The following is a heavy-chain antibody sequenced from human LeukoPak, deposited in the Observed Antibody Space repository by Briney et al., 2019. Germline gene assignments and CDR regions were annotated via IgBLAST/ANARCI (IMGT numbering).Heavy chain of an antibody. CDR3: ARDSYNGSYYDP. Sequence: ASVKVSCKASGYTFTSYDINWVRQATGQGLEWMGWMNPNSGNTGYAQKFQGRVTMTRNTSISTAYMRLSSLRFEDTAVYYCARDSYNGSYYDPWGQGTLVAVSS. J-gene: IGHJ5*02. CDR1: GYTFTSYD. V-gene: IGHV1-8*01. CDR2: MNPNSGNT. D-gene: IGHD1-26*01.